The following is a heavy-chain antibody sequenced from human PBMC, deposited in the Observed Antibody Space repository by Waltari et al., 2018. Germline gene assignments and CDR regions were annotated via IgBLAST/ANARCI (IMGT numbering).Heavy chain of an antibody. CDR3: ARSSLRGPFDY. J-gene: IGHJ4*02. V-gene: IGHV3-33*01. D-gene: IGHD2-15*01. CDR1: GFTFSSYG. CDR2: IWYDGSNK. Sequence: QVQLVESGGGVVQPGRSLRLSCAASGFTFSSYGMHWVSQAPGKGLEWVAVIWYDGSNKYYADSVKGRFTISRDNSKNTLYLQMNSLRAEDTAVYYCARSSLRGPFDYWGQGTLVTVSS.